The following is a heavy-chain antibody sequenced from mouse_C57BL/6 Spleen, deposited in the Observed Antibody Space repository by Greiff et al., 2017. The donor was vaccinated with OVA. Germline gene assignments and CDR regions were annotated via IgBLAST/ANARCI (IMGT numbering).Heavy chain of an antibody. CDR3: ARGGKYSNFHYYAMDY. CDR2: ISDGGSYT. CDR1: GFTFSSYA. D-gene: IGHD2-5*01. V-gene: IGHV5-4*01. Sequence: DVHLVESGGGLVKPGGSLKLSCAASGFTFSSYAMSWVRQTPEKRLEWVATISDGGSYTYYPDNVKGRFTISRDNAKNNLYLQMSHLKSEDTAMYYCARGGKYSNFHYYAMDYWGQGTSVTVSS. J-gene: IGHJ4*01.